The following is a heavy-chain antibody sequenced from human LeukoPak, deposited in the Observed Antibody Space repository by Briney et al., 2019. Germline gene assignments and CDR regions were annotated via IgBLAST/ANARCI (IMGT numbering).Heavy chain of an antibody. CDR3: ASLGHSSGWYEFDP. Sequence: SETLSLTCTVSGGSISSSSYYWGWIRQPPGKGLEWIGSIYYSGSTYYNPSLKSRVTISVDTSKNQFSLKLSSVTAADTAVYYCASLGHSSGWYEFDPWGQGTLVTVSS. J-gene: IGHJ5*02. CDR1: GGSISSSSYY. V-gene: IGHV4-39*07. CDR2: IYYSGST. D-gene: IGHD6-19*01.